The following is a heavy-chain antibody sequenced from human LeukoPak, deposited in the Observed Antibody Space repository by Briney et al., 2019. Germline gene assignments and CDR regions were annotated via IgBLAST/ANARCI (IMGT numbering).Heavy chain of an antibody. CDR2: IYYSGST. D-gene: IGHD2-15*01. J-gene: IGHJ2*01. V-gene: IGHV4-59*01. CDR3: ARVALDIVVVVAATPEWYSDL. Sequence: SETLSLTCTVSGGSISSYYWSWIRQPPGKGLEWIGYIYYSGSTNYNPSLKSRVTISVDTSKNQFSLKLSSVTAADTAVYYCARVALDIVVVVAATPEWYSDLWGRGTLVTVSS. CDR1: GGSISSYY.